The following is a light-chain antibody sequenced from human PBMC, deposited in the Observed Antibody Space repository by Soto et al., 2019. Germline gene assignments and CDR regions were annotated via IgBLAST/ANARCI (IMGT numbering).Light chain of an antibody. CDR2: EVS. J-gene: IGLJ1*01. CDR3: CSYAGSSTPLI. Sequence: QSVLTQPASVSGSHGQSISISCTETSSDVGSYNLVSWYQQHPGKAPKLMIYEVSKRPSGVSNRFSGSKSGNTASLTISGLQAGDEADYYCCSYAGSSTPLIFGTGTKVTV. CDR1: SSDVGSYNL. V-gene: IGLV2-23*02.